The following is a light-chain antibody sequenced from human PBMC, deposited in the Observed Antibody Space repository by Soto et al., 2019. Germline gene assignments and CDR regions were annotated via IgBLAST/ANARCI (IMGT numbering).Light chain of an antibody. CDR1: QSISSF. CDR3: QQSFSTPPT. J-gene: IGKJ1*01. V-gene: IGKV1-39*01. CDR2: AAS. Sequence: DIQMTPSPSSLSASVGYRVSITCRSSQSISSFLTWYQQKAGKAPKLLIYAASSLQSGVPSRFSGSGSGTDFTLTISSLQPEDFASYYCQQSFSTPPTLGQRPNVDI.